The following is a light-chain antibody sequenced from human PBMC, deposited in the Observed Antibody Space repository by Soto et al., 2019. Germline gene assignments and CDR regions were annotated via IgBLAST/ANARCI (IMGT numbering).Light chain of an antibody. CDR3: CSYAGSYTHVV. V-gene: IGLV2-11*01. J-gene: IGLJ2*01. CDR1: SSDVGGYNY. Sequence: QSALTQPRSVSGSPGQSVTISCTGTSSDVGGYNYVSWYQPHPGKAPKLMIYDVSKRPSGVPDRFSGSKSGNTASLTISGLQAEDEADYYCCSYAGSYTHVVFGGGTKVTVL. CDR2: DVS.